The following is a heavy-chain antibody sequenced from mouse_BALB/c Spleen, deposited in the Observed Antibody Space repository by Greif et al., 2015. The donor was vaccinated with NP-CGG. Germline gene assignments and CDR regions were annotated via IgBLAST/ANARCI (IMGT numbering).Heavy chain of an antibody. J-gene: IGHJ2*01. D-gene: IGHD1-1*01. V-gene: IGHV1-4*01. CDR3: ARGGVFITTVVATRDY. CDR1: GYTFTSYT. CDR2: INPSSGYT. Sequence: VQLVESGAELARPGASVKMSCKASGYTFTSYTMHWVKQRPGQGLEWIGYINPSSGYTNYNQKFKDKATLTADKSSSTAYMQLSSLTSEDSAVYYCARGGVFITTVVATRDYWGQGTTLTVSS.